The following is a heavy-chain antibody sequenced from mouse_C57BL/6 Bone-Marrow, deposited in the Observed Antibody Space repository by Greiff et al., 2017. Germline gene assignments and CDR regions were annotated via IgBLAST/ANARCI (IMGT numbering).Heavy chain of an antibody. V-gene: IGHV1-50*01. CDR3: AREGGLSGNFDY. J-gene: IGHJ2*01. CDR2: IDPSDSYT. Sequence: QVQLQQPGAELVKPGASVKLSCKASGYTFTSYWMQWVKQRPGQGLEWIGEIDPSDSYTNYNQKFKGKATLTVDTSSSTAYMQLSSLTTADSAVSYCAREGGLSGNFDYWGQGTTLTVSS. CDR1: GYTFTSYW. D-gene: IGHD3-1*01.